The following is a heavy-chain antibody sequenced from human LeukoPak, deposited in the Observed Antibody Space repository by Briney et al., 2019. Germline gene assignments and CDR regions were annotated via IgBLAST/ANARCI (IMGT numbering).Heavy chain of an antibody. CDR2: IIPIFGTA. CDR3: ASEGRDCSSTSCYIY. J-gene: IGHJ4*02. V-gene: IGHV1-69*01. D-gene: IGHD2-2*02. Sequence: SVKVSCKASGGTFSSYAISWVRQAPGQGLEWMGGIIPIFGTANYAQKFQGRVTITADESTSTAYMELSSPRSEDTAVYYCASEGRDCSSTSCYIYWGQGTLATVSS. CDR1: GGTFSSYA.